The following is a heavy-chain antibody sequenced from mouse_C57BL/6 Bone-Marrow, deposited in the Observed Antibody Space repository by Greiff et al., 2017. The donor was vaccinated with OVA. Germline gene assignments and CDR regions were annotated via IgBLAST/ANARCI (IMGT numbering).Heavy chain of an antibody. D-gene: IGHD1-1*01. CDR2: IYPGSGST. CDR3: SLTTVVPYWYFEV. CDR1: GYTFTSYW. Sequence: QVQLQQPGAELVKPGASVKMSCKASGYTFTSYWINWVKQRPGQGLEWIGDIYPGSGSTKYNEKFKSKATLTVDTSSSTAYMPLSSLTSEDSAVYYWSLTTVVPYWYFEVWGTGTTVTVSS. J-gene: IGHJ1*03. V-gene: IGHV1-55*01.